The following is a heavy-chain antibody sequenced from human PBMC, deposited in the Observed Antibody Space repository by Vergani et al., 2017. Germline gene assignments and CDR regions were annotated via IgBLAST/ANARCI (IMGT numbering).Heavy chain of an antibody. V-gene: IGHV4-4*07. J-gene: IGHJ4*02. CDR3: AGEYSSSVGFLAY. D-gene: IGHD6-6*01. CDR2: IYTREST. CDR1: GGSISPYY. Sequence: QVQLQESGPGLVKPSETLSLTCIVSGGSISPYYWSWIRPPAGKGLEWIGRIYTRESTNYNPSLKSRVTMSVDTSKNQFSLKLSSVTAADTAVYYCAGEYSSSVGFLAYWGQGTLVTVSS.